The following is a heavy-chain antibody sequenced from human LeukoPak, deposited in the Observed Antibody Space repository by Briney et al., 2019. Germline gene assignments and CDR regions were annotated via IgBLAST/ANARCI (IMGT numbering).Heavy chain of an antibody. Sequence: PSQTLSLTCTVSGGSISSGGYYWSWIRQPPGKGLEWIGYIYHSGSTYYNPSLKSRVTISVDRSKNQFSLKLSSVTAADTAVYYCARDRRQILTGYSAFDIWGQGTMVTVSS. V-gene: IGHV4-30-2*01. CDR3: ARDRRQILTGYSAFDI. CDR1: GGSISSGGYY. J-gene: IGHJ3*02. D-gene: IGHD3-9*01. CDR2: IYHSGST.